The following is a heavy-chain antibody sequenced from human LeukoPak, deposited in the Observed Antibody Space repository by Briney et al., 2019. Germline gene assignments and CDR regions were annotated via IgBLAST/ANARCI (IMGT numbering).Heavy chain of an antibody. CDR1: GGSISSGSYY. D-gene: IGHD2-2*01. J-gene: IGHJ3*02. CDR3: ARDAMPFSTHAFDI. V-gene: IGHV4-61*02. CDR2: IYTSGST. Sequence: SETLSLTCTVSGGSISSGSYYWSWIRQPAGKGLEWIGRIYTSGSTNYNPSLKSRVTISVDTSKNQFSLKLSSVTAADTAVYYCARDAMPFSTHAFDIWGQGTMVTVSS.